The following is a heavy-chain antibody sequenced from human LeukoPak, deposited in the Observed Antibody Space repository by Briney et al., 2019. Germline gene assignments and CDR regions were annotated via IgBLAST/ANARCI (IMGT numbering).Heavy chain of an antibody. CDR1: GFTFSTYS. CDR2: ISSSSSYI. D-gene: IGHD6-19*01. CDR3: AKDQWTWRADDAFDI. J-gene: IGHJ3*02. Sequence: PGGSLRLSCAASGFTFSTYSMNWVRQAPGKGLEWASSISSSSSYIYYADSVKGRFTISRDNSKNTLYLQMNSLRAEDTAVYYCAKDQWTWRADDAFDIWGQGTMVTVSS. V-gene: IGHV3-21*04.